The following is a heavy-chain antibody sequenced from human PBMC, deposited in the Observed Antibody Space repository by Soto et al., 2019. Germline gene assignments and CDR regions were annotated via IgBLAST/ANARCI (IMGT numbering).Heavy chain of an antibody. V-gene: IGHV4-4*07. CDR1: GASISGFY. J-gene: IGHJ5*02. D-gene: IGHD1-1*01. Sequence: SETLSLTCTVSGASISGFYWSWIRKSAGKGLEWIGRTYATGTTDYNPSLKSRVMMSVDTSKKQFSLKLRSVTAADTAVYYCVRDGTKTLRDWFDPWGQGMSVTVSS. CDR2: TYATGTT. CDR3: VRDGTKTLRDWFDP.